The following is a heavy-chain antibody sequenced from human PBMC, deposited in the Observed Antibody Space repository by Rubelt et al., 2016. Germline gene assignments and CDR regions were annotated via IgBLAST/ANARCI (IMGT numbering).Heavy chain of an antibody. V-gene: IGHV4-34*01. Sequence: QLQLQEWGAGLLKPSETLSLTCAVYGGSFSGYYWSWIRQPPGKGLEWIGEINHSGSTNYNPSLKSRVTISVDTSKNQFSPKLCSVMTADTTLYYCARAVDFWSGYPFDCWGQGTLVTVSS. J-gene: IGHJ4*02. CDR1: GGSFSGYY. D-gene: IGHD3-3*01. CDR2: INHSGST. CDR3: ARAVDFWSGYPFDC.